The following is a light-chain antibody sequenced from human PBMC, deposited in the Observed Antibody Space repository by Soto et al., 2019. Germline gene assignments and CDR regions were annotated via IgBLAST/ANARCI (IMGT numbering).Light chain of an antibody. CDR2: HAS. V-gene: IGKV1-5*01. CDR1: QTISSW. Sequence: DIQMTQSPSTLSASVGDRVTITCRASQTISSWLAWYQQKPGKAPKLLIYHASSLESGAPPRFSGSGSGTEFTLTISRLQHDDFATYYFQHYNSDPTFGQGTKVDIK. CDR3: QHYNSDPT. J-gene: IGKJ1*01.